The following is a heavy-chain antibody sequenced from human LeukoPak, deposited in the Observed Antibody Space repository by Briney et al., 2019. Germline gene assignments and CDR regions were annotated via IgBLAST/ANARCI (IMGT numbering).Heavy chain of an antibody. CDR3: AARTAAASFDP. J-gene: IGHJ5*02. Sequence: ASVKVSCKASGYTFTSYDINWVRQATGQGLEWMGWMNPNSGNTGYAQKLQGRVTMTRNTSISTAYMELSSLRSEDTAVYYCAARTAAASFDPRGQGTLVTVSS. CDR1: GYTFTSYD. CDR2: MNPNSGNT. D-gene: IGHD6-13*01. V-gene: IGHV1-8*01.